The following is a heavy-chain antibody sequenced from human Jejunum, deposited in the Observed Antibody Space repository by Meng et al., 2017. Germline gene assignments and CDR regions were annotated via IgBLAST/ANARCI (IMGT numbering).Heavy chain of an antibody. CDR3: ASELTNGWYSGWFDP. CDR2: IYYTGTT. V-gene: IGHV4-61*02. J-gene: IGHJ5*02. Sequence: QGQLQESGPGLVEPSQTLSLTCTVSGASTTSGSYHWSWIRQPAGKGLEWIGRIYYTGTTHYNPSLKSRVTISLDTSKNQFSLKLSSVTAADTAVYYCASELTNGWYSGWFDPRGQGTLVTVSS. D-gene: IGHD6-19*01. CDR1: GASTTSGSYH.